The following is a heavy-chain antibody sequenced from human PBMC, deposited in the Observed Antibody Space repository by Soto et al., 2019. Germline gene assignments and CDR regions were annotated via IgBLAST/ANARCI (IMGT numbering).Heavy chain of an antibody. D-gene: IGHD2-2*01. CDR3: DRVPDR. V-gene: IGHV4-30-2*01. J-gene: IGHJ5*02. CDR2: IYHSGST. Sequence: QLQLQESGSGLVKPSQTLSLTCAVSGGSISSGGDSWSWLRQQPGKGLELIGYIYHSGSTYYNPSLKSRVTRSVDRSTNQFSMKLSSVTAADTALYYCDRVPDRWGQGTLVTVSS. CDR1: GGSISSGGDS.